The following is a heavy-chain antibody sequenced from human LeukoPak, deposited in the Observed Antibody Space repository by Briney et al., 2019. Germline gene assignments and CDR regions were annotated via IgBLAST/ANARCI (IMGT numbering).Heavy chain of an antibody. D-gene: IGHD2-15*01. Sequence: NPSETLSLTCTVSGGSISSYYWSWIRQPPGKGLEWIGYIYYSGSTNYNPSLKSRVTISVDTSKNQFSLKLSSVTAADTAVYYCARHPTDIVVVVAATHPAWYFDLWGRGTLVTVSS. CDR1: GGSISSYY. CDR2: IYYSGST. V-gene: IGHV4-59*08. J-gene: IGHJ2*01. CDR3: ARHPTDIVVVVAATHPAWYFDL.